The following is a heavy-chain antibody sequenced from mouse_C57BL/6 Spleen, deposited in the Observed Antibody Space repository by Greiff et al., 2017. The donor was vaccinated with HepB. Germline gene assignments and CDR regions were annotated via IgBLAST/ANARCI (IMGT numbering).Heavy chain of an antibody. CDR1: GYTFTSYW. CDR2: IDPSDSET. Sequence: QVQLQQPGAELVRPGSSVKLSCKASGYTFTSYWMHWVKQRPIQGLEWIGNIDPSDSETHYNQKFKDKATLTVDKSSSTAYMQLSSLTSEDSAVYYWARSETAQATWFADWGQGTLVTVSA. D-gene: IGHD3-2*02. V-gene: IGHV1-52*01. J-gene: IGHJ3*01. CDR3: ARSETAQATWFAD.